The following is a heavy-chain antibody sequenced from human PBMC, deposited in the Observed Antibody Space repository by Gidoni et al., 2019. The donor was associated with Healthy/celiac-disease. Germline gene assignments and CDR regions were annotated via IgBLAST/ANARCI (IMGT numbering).Heavy chain of an antibody. Sequence: IYYSGSTYYNPSLKSRVTISVDTSKNQFSLKLSSVTAADTAVYYCARAGYHFDIWGQGTMVTVSS. D-gene: IGHD5-18*01. CDR2: IYYSGST. V-gene: IGHV4-39*01. J-gene: IGHJ3*02. CDR3: ARAGYHFDI.